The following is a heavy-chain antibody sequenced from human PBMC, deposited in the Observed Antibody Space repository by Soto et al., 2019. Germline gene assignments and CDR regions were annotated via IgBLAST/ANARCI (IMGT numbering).Heavy chain of an antibody. J-gene: IGHJ6*02. CDR1: GFTFSSYD. Sequence: GGSLRLSCAASGFTFSSYDMHWVRQATGKGLEWVSAIGTAGDTYYPGSVKGRFTISRENAKNSLYLQMNSLRAEDTAVYYCARAPVDYGMDVWGQGTTVTVSS. CDR2: IGTAGDT. CDR3: ARAPVDYGMDV. V-gene: IGHV3-13*01.